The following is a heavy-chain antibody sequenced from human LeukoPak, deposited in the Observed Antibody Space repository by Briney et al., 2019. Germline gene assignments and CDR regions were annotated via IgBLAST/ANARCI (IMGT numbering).Heavy chain of an antibody. V-gene: IGHV1-2*02. CDR3: ARDYYGSGSYNYIDY. Sequence: VASVKVSCKASGYTFTGYYMHWVRQAPGQGLEWMGWINPNSGGTNYAQKFQGRATMTRDTSISTAYMELSRLRSDDTAVYYCARDYYGSGSYNYIDYWGQGTLVTVSS. CDR1: GYTFTGYY. CDR2: INPNSGGT. D-gene: IGHD3-10*01. J-gene: IGHJ4*02.